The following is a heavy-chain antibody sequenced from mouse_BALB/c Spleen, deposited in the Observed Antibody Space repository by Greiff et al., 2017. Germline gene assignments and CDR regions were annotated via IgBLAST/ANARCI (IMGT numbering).Heavy chain of an antibody. CDR1: GYAFTNYL. J-gene: IGHJ2*01. D-gene: IGHD1-1*01. Sequence: VKLQESGAELVRPGTSVKVSCKASGYAFTNYLIEWVKQRPGQGLEWIGVINPGSGGTNYNEKFKGKATLTADKSSSTAYMQLSSLTSDDSAVYFCAREGIYYGSSYYFDYWGQGTTLTVSS. CDR2: INPGSGGT. V-gene: IGHV1-54*01. CDR3: AREGIYYGSSYYFDY.